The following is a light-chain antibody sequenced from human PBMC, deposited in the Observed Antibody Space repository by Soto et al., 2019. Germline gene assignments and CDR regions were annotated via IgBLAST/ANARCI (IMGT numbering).Light chain of an antibody. CDR2: DVS. V-gene: IGLV2-11*01. J-gene: IGLJ1*01. Sequence: QSVLTQPRSVSGSPGQSVTISCTGTSSDVGGYNYVSWYQQHPGKAPKLMIYDVSKRPSGVPDRFSGSKSGNTASLTISGLQAEDEADYYCCSYAAGVFGTGTKVTVL. CDR1: SSDVGGYNY. CDR3: CSYAAGV.